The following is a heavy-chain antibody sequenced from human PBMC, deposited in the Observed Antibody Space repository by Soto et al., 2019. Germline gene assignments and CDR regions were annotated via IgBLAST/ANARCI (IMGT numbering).Heavy chain of an antibody. CDR1: GGSISSYY. CDR3: ASRHSSPYFDY. J-gene: IGHJ4*02. D-gene: IGHD6-13*01. V-gene: IGHV4-59*08. CDR2: IYYSGST. Sequence: SETLSLTCTVSGGSISSYYWSWIRQPPGKGLEWIGYIYYSGSTNYNPSLKSRVTISVDTSKNQFSLKLNSVTAADTAVYYCASRHSSPYFDYWGQGTLVTVSS.